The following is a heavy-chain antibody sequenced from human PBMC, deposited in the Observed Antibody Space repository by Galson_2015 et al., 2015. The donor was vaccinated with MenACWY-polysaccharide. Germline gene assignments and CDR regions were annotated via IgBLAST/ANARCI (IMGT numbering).Heavy chain of an antibody. CDR1: GYTFTSYA. Sequence: SVKVSCKASGYTFTSYAMHWVRQAPGQRLEWMGWINAGNGNTKYSQKFQGRVTITADKSTSTAYMELSSLRSEDTAVYYCASAPSPVAAPGPYYYYGMDVWGQGTTVTVSS. V-gene: IGHV1-3*01. D-gene: IGHD6-6*01. CDR2: INAGNGNT. CDR3: ASAPSPVAAPGPYYYYGMDV. J-gene: IGHJ6*02.